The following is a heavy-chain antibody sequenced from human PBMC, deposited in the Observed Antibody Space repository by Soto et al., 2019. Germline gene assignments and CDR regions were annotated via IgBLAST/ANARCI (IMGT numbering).Heavy chain of an antibody. CDR2: IIPILGIA. D-gene: IGHD6-13*01. J-gene: IGHJ4*02. Sequence: QVQLVQSGAEVKKPGSSVKVSCKASGGTFSSYTISWVRQAPGQGLEWMGRIIPILGIANYAQKFQGRVTITADKSTSTAYLELSSLRSEDTAVYYCARARGSRWYEGAFDYWGQGTLVTVSS. V-gene: IGHV1-69*02. CDR1: GGTFSSYT. CDR3: ARARGSRWYEGAFDY.